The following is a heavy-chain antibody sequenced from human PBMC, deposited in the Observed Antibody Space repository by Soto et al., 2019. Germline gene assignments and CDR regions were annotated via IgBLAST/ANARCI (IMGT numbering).Heavy chain of an antibody. V-gene: IGHV3-23*01. D-gene: IGHD3-10*01. J-gene: IGHJ6*02. CDR1: GFTFSSYA. CDR2: ISGSGGST. CDR3: AKDRSRVGYYGSGSYPMDV. Sequence: VQLLESGGGLVQPGGSLRLSCAASGFTFSSYAMSWVRQAPGKGLEWVSAISGSGGSTYYADSVKGRFTISRDNSKNTLYLQMNSLRAEDTAVYYCAKDRSRVGYYGSGSYPMDVWGQGTTVTVSS.